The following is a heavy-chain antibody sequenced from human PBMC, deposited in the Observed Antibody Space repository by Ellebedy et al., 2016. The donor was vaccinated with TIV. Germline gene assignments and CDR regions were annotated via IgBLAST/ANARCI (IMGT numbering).Heavy chain of an antibody. J-gene: IGHJ3*02. V-gene: IGHV3-48*04. CDR3: ARDMAWGNERMNDAFDI. Sequence: GESLKISCAASGFTFSPYSMNWVRQAPGKGLEWVSYISGSSLTKFYADSVTGRFTISRDNAESSLYLQMDSLRVEDTAGYYCARDMAWGNERMNDAFDIWGQGTMVIVSS. D-gene: IGHD7-27*01. CDR1: GFTFSPYS. CDR2: ISGSSLTK.